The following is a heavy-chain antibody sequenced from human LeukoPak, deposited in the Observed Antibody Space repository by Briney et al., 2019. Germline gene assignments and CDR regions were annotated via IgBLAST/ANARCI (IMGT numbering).Heavy chain of an antibody. CDR3: ARRGSSLQYYYYYMDV. V-gene: IGHV3-20*04. CDR2: INWNGGST. J-gene: IGHJ6*03. D-gene: IGHD6-13*01. CDR1: GFTFDDYG. Sequence: PGGSLRLSCAASGFTFDDYGMSWVRQAPGKGLEWVSGINWNGGSTGYADSVKGRFTISRDNAKNSLYLQMNSLRAEDTALYYCARRGSSLQYYYYYMDVWGKGTTVTVSS.